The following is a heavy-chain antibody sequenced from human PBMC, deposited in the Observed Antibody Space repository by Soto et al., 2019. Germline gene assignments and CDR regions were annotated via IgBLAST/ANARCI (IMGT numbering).Heavy chain of an antibody. J-gene: IGHJ4*02. CDR1: GYTFTSYG. CDR2: ISAYNGNT. V-gene: IGHV1-18*01. CDR3: ARDTTTIFGVGVDY. D-gene: IGHD3-3*01. Sequence: ASVKASCNASGYTFTSYGISWVRQAPVQGLEWMGWISAYNGNTNYAQKLQGRVTMTTDTSTSTAYMELRSLRSDDTAVYYCARDTTTIFGVGVDYWGQGTLVTVSS.